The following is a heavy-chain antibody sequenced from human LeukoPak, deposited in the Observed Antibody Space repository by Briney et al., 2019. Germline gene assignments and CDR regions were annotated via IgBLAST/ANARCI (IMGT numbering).Heavy chain of an antibody. CDR3: ARAMSTFGGVRNYFDS. CDR2: IYYSGST. D-gene: IGHD3-16*01. J-gene: IGHJ4*02. CDR1: GGSISSYY. V-gene: IGHV4-59*01. Sequence: PSETLSLTCTVSGGSISSYYWSWIRQPPGKGLEWIGYIYYSGSTNYNPSLKSRVTISVDTSKNQFSLKLSSVTAADTAVYYCARAMSTFGGVRNYFDSWGQGTLVTVSS.